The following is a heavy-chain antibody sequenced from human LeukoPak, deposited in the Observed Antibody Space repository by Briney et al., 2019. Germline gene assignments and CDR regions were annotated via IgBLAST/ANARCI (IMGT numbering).Heavy chain of an antibody. V-gene: IGHV4-59*01. CDR1: GGSISSFY. CDR3: ATVASGWYPDY. D-gene: IGHD6-19*01. Sequence: SETLSLTCTVSGGSISSFYYTWIRQPTGKGLEWIGYIDSSGITNYNSSLNSRVTISLDTSQNQFSLKLNSVTAADTAVYYCATVASGWYPDYWGQGALVTVAS. CDR2: IDSSGIT. J-gene: IGHJ4*02.